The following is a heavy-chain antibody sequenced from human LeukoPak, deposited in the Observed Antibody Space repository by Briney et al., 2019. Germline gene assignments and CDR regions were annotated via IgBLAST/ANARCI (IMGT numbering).Heavy chain of an antibody. CDR3: ARDRGRAMGVDY. J-gene: IGHJ4*02. Sequence: ASVKVSCKASGYTFTGYYMHWVRQAPVQGLEWMGWINPNNGDTNYAQKFQGRVTMTRDTSISTAYMELSRLRSDDTAVYYCARDRGRAMGVDYWGQGTLVTVSS. D-gene: IGHD3-16*01. CDR2: INPNNGDT. CDR1: GYTFTGYY. V-gene: IGHV1-2*02.